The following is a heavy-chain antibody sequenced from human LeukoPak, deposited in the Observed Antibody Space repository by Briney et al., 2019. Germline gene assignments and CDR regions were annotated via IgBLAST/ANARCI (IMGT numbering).Heavy chain of an antibody. CDR2: ISYDGTNK. J-gene: IGHJ4*02. D-gene: IGHD3-3*01. V-gene: IGHV3-30*18. CDR3: AKDLNYDFWSGLGN. Sequence: GGSLRLSCAVSGFTFSSYVMHWVRQAPGRGLEWMAVISYDGTNKYYADSVKGRFTISRDNSKNTLYLQMNSLRAEDTAVYYCAKDLNYDFWSGLGNWGQGTLVTVSS. CDR1: GFTFSSYV.